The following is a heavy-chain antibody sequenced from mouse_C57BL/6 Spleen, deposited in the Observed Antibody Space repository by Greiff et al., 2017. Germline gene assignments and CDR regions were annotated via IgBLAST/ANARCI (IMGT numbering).Heavy chain of an antibody. V-gene: IGHV1-19*01. CDR3: ARGRVTTGYYFDY. J-gene: IGHJ2*01. D-gene: IGHD2-2*01. CDR2: INPYNGGT. Sequence: EVQLQQSGPVLVKPGASVKMSCKASGYTFTDYYMNWVKQSHGKSLEWIGVINPYNGGTSYNQKFKGKATLTVDKSSSTAYMELNSLTSEDSAVYYCARGRVTTGYYFDYWGQGTTLTVSS. CDR1: GYTFTDYY.